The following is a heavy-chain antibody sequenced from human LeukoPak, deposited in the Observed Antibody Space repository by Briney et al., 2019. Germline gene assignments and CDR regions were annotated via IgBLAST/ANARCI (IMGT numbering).Heavy chain of an antibody. CDR1: GGSISSGGYY. V-gene: IGHV4-31*03. D-gene: IGHD3-9*01. Sequence: SETLSLTCTVSGGSISSGGYYWSWIRQHPGKGLEWIGYIYYSGSTYYNPSLKSRVAISVDTSKNQFSLKLSSVTAADTAVYYCARRYQYYYMDVWGKGTTVTVSS. CDR3: ARRYQYYYMDV. CDR2: IYYSGST. J-gene: IGHJ6*03.